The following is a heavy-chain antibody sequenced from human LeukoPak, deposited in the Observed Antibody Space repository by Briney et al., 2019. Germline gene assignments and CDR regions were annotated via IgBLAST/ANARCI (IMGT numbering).Heavy chain of an antibody. CDR2: IKQDGSEK. Sequence: GGSLRLSCAASGFTFSSYWMSWVRQAPGKGLEWVANIKQDGSEKYYVDSVKGRFTISRDNAKNSLYLQMNSPRAEDTAVYYCARDRPRGYSYGTVVDYWGQGTLVTVSS. CDR1: GFTFSSYW. V-gene: IGHV3-7*01. D-gene: IGHD5-18*01. J-gene: IGHJ4*02. CDR3: ARDRPRGYSYGTVVDY.